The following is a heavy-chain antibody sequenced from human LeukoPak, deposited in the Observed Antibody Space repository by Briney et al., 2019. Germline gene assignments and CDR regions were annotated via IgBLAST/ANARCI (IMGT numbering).Heavy chain of an antibody. CDR1: GGSFSGYY. V-gene: IGHV4-34*01. Sequence: SETLSLTCAVYGGSFSGYYWSWIRQPPGKGLEWIGEINHSGSTNYNPSLKGRVTISVDTSKNQFSLKLSSVTAADTAVYYCARLPKYYDFWSPGSWGQGTLVTVSS. CDR2: INHSGST. CDR3: ARLPKYYDFWSPGS. D-gene: IGHD3-3*01. J-gene: IGHJ4*02.